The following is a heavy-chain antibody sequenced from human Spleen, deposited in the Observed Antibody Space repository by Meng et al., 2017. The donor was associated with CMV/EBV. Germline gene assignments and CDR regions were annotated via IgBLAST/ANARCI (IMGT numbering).Heavy chain of an antibody. J-gene: IGHJ4*02. CDR1: GFTFSSYA. CDR2: ISGSGGST. D-gene: IGHD1-26*01. CDR3: AKEGERSALVDYFDY. V-gene: IGHV3-23*01. Sequence: GESLKISCAASGFTFSSYAMSWVRQAPGKGLEWVSAISGSGGSTYYADSVKGRFTISRDNSKNTLYLQMNSLRAEDTAVYYCAKEGERSALVDYFDYWGQGTLVTVSS.